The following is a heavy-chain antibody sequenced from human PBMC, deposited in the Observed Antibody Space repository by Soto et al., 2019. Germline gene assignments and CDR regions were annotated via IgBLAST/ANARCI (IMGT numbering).Heavy chain of an antibody. Sequence: PSETLSLTCAVSGGSISSGGYSWSWIRQPPGKGLEWIGYIYHSGSTYYNPSLKSRVTISVDRSKNQFSLKLSSVTAADTAVYYCARYCSSTSCSANRWFDPWGQGTLVTVPQ. CDR3: ARYCSSTSCSANRWFDP. D-gene: IGHD2-2*01. V-gene: IGHV4-30-2*01. J-gene: IGHJ5*02. CDR1: GGSISSGGYS. CDR2: IYHSGST.